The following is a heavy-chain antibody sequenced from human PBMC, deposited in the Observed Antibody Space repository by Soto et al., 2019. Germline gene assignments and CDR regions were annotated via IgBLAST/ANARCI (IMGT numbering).Heavy chain of an antibody. Sequence: ASVKVSCKASGYSFTSYGITWVRQAPGQGLEWMGWISTYKGNTNYEQKFQGRVTMTTDTSTSTAYMELRSLRSDDTAVYYCARSLGYSSSDWFDPWGQGTLVTVSS. CDR1: GYSFTSYG. CDR3: ARSLGYSSSDWFDP. D-gene: IGHD6-6*01. CDR2: ISTYKGNT. V-gene: IGHV1-18*01. J-gene: IGHJ5*02.